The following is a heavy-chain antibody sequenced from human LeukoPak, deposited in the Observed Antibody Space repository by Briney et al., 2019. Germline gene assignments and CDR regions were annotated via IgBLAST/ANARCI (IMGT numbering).Heavy chain of an antibody. D-gene: IGHD1-26*01. V-gene: IGHV3-74*01. J-gene: IGHJ4*02. Sequence: PGGSLTLSCEASGFTFSGDWMHWVRHATGKGLVWVSRINPDGSSAYYADSVKGRFSISRDNAKNTLYLQMNSLRAEDTAVYYCTRGISGNYGNFDYWGQGTLVTVSS. CDR1: GFTFSGDW. CDR2: INPDGSSA. CDR3: TRGISGNYGNFDY.